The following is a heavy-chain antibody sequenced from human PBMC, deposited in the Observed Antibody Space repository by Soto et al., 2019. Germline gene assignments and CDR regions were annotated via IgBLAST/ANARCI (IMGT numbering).Heavy chain of an antibody. CDR1: GGSIRSGDYY. J-gene: IGHJ5*02. CDR2: LYYSGST. V-gene: IGHV4-30-4*01. CDR3: ARALGDYTRYCSGGSCYLNWFDP. D-gene: IGHD2-15*01. Sequence: TLSLTCTVSGGSIRSGDYYWSWIRQPPGKGLEWIGYLYYSGSTYYNPSLKIRVTISVDTSKNQVSLKLSSVTAADTAVYYCARALGDYTRYCSGGSCYLNWFDPWGQGTLVTVSS.